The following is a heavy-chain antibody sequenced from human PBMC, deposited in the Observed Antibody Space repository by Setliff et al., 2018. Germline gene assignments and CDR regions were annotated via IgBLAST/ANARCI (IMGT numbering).Heavy chain of an antibody. D-gene: IGHD3-16*02. Sequence: GESLKISCAASGFSFSSYGIHWVRQAPGKGLEWVAFIRPDGSNKYYADFVKGRFTISRDNSKNTLYLQMNSLRPEDTAVYYCAKVIGGYPPKPSDYWGQGTLVTVSS. V-gene: IGHV3-30*02. J-gene: IGHJ4*02. CDR1: GFSFSSYG. CDR2: IRPDGSNK. CDR3: AKVIGGYPPKPSDY.